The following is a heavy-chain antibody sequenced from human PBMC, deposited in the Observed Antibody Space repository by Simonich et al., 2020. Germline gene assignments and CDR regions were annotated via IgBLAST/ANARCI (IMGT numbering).Heavy chain of an antibody. CDR3: AGGVYCSSTSCSTYYYYGMDV. D-gene: IGHD2-2*01. Sequence: EVQLVESGGGLVKPGGSLRLSCAASGFTFSSYSMNWVRQAPGKGLEWVSSISSSSSYIYYANSVKGRFTIFGDKAKNALYLQMNSLRAEDTAVYYCAGGVYCSSTSCSTYYYYGMDVWGQGTTVTVSS. CDR1: GFTFSSYS. CDR2: ISSSSSYI. V-gene: IGHV3-21*01. J-gene: IGHJ6*02.